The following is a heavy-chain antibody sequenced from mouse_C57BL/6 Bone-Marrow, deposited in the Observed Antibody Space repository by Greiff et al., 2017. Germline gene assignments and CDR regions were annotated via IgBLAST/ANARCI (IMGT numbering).Heavy chain of an antibody. V-gene: IGHV1-50*01. D-gene: IGHD3-1*01. CDR3: ARGATRRDY. Sequence: VQLQQPGAELVKPGASVKLSCKASGYTFTSYWMQWVKQRPGQGLEWIGEIDPSDSYTNYNQKFKGKATLTVDTSSSTAYMQLSSLTSEDSAVYYCARGATRRDYWGQGTTLTVSS. CDR2: IDPSDSYT. CDR1: GYTFTSYW. J-gene: IGHJ2*01.